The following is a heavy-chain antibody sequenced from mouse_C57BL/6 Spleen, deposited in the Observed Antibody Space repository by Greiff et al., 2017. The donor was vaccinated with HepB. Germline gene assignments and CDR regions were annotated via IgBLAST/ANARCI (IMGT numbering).Heavy chain of an antibody. D-gene: IGHD1-1*01. V-gene: IGHV2-2*01. CDR2: IWSGGST. Sequence: QVHVKQSGPGLVQPSQSLSITCTVSGFSLTSYGVHWVRQSPGKGLEWLGVIWSGGSTDYNAAFISRLSISKDNSKSQVFFKMNSLQADDTAIYYCARKRTVVAPGFAYWGQGTLVTVSA. CDR3: ARKRTVVAPGFAY. J-gene: IGHJ3*01. CDR1: GFSLTSYG.